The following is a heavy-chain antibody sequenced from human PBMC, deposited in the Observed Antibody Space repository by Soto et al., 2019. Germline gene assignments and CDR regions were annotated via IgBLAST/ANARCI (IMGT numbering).Heavy chain of an antibody. CDR2: IYYSGST. D-gene: IGHD4-17*01. Sequence: PSETLSLTCPVSGGSISSGGYYWSWIRQHPGKGLEWIGYIYYSGSTYYNPSLKSRVTISVDTSKNRFSLKLSSVTAADTAVYYCARAYGDYVFDYWGQGTLVTVSS. CDR3: ARAYGDYVFDY. J-gene: IGHJ4*02. CDR1: GGSISSGGYY. V-gene: IGHV4-31*03.